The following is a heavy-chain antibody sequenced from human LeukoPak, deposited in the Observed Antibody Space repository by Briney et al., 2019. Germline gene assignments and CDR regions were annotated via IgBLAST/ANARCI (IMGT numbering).Heavy chain of an antibody. J-gene: IGHJ4*02. CDR1: GGSFSGYY. D-gene: IGHD3-16*01. CDR3: ARLIRSDFDY. V-gene: IGHV4-34*01. Sequence: SETLSLTCAVCGGSFSGYYWSWIRQPPGKGLEWIGEINHSGSTNYNPSLKSRVTISVDTSKNQFSLKLSSVTAADTAVYYCARLIRSDFDYWGQGTLVTVSS. CDR2: INHSGST.